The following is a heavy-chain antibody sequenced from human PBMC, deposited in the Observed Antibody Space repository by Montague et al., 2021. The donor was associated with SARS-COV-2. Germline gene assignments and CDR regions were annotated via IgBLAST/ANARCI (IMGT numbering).Heavy chain of an antibody. Sequence: SETLSLTCTVSGGSISSSSYYWGWISEPPGKGLEWIGSIDYSGSTYYNRCVESRVTISVDTSKNQFSLKLSSVTAADTAVYYCARVGRQQLVRLSGMDVWGQGTTVTVSS. CDR1: GGSISSSSYY. D-gene: IGHD6-13*01. V-gene: IGHV4-39*07. CDR3: ARVGRQQLVRLSGMDV. CDR2: IDYSGST. J-gene: IGHJ6*02.